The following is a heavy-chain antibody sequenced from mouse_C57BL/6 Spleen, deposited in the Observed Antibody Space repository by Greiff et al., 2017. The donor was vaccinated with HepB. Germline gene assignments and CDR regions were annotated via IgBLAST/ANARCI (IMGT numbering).Heavy chain of an antibody. J-gene: IGHJ4*01. CDR1: GYAFSSSW. D-gene: IGHD2-2*01. V-gene: IGHV1-82*01. CDR2: ICPGDGDT. Sequence: VQLQQSGPELVKPGASVKISCKASGYAFSSSWMNWVKQRPGKGLEWIGRICPGDGDTNYNGKFKGKATLTADKSSSTAYMQLSSLTSEDSAVYFCAREGWLRRDYYAMDYWGQGTSVTVSS. CDR3: AREGWLRRDYYAMDY.